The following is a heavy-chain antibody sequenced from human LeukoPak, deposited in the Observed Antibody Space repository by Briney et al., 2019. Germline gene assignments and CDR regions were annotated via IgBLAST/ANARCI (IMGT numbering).Heavy chain of an antibody. CDR2: ISGSGGST. Sequence: PGGSLRLSCAASGFPFSSYAMSWVRQAPGKGLEWVSAISGSGGSTYYADSVKGRFTISRDNSKNTLYLQMNSLRAEDTAVYYCAKYRRITIFGVVIVDYWGQGTLVTVSS. V-gene: IGHV3-23*01. CDR1: GFPFSSYA. J-gene: IGHJ4*02. CDR3: AKYRRITIFGVVIVDY. D-gene: IGHD3-3*01.